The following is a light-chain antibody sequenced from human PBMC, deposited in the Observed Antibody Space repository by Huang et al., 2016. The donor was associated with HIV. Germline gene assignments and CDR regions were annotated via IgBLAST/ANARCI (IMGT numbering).Light chain of an antibody. CDR2: DAS. CDR1: QNINNY. CDR3: QQRSSWLT. J-gene: IGKJ4*01. Sequence: EIVLTQSPATLSLSPGERATLSCRASQNINNYLAWYQQKAGQAPRLVIYDASNRATVIPASFSGSGSGTDFTLTISSLEPEDFAVYFCQQRSSWLTFGGGTKVEIK. V-gene: IGKV3-11*01.